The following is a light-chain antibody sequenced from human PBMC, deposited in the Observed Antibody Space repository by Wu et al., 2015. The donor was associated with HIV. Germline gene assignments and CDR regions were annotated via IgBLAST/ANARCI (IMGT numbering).Light chain of an antibody. V-gene: IGKV3-20*01. J-gene: IGKJ2*03. CDR2: GAS. Sequence: DIVLTQSPGTLSLSPGERATLSCRASQSVSSSYLAWYQQKPGQAPRLLIYGASSRATGIPDRFSGSGSGTDFTLTISRLESEDFAVYYCQQWDSFGQGTKLEIK. CDR3: QQWDS. CDR1: QSVSSSY.